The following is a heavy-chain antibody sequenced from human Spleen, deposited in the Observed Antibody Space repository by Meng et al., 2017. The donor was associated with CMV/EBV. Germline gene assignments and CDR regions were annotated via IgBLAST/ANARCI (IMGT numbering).Heavy chain of an antibody. CDR2: ISAHTGYT. Sequence: CKASGYTFTTYDIRWVRQAPGQGLEWMGWISAHTGYTNYAQKLQGRVIMTTDTSASTVYLELRSLKSDDTAVYYCARDSPSNWNPYDYWGQGTLVTVSS. V-gene: IGHV1-18*01. J-gene: IGHJ4*02. D-gene: IGHD1-20*01. CDR1: GYTFTTYD. CDR3: ARDSPSNWNPYDY.